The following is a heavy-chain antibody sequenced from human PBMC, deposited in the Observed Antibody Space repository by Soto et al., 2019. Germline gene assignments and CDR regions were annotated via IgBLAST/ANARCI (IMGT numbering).Heavy chain of an antibody. CDR3: ARDTLQYDFWSGYYY. CDR2: IKQDGSEK. D-gene: IGHD3-3*01. V-gene: IGHV3-7*01. CDR1: GFTFSSYW. Sequence: GGSLRLSCAASGFTFSSYWMSWVRQAPGKGLEWVANIKQDGSEKYYVDSVKGRFTISRDNAKNSLYLQMNSLRAEDTAVYYCARDTLQYDFWSGYYYWGQGTLVTVSS. J-gene: IGHJ4*02.